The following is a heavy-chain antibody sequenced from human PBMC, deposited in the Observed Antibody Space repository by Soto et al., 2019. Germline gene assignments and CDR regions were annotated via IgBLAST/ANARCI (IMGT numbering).Heavy chain of an antibody. CDR1: GFTVSSNY. D-gene: IGHD3-3*01. CDR3: ARDRYDFWSGYYPTPNWFDP. J-gene: IGHJ5*02. Sequence: GSLRLSCAASGFTVSSNYMSWVRQAPGKGLEWVSVIYSGGSTYYADSVKGRFTISRDNSKNTLYLQMNSLRAEDTAVYYCARDRYDFWSGYYPTPNWFDPWGQGTLVTVSS. V-gene: IGHV3-66*01. CDR2: IYSGGST.